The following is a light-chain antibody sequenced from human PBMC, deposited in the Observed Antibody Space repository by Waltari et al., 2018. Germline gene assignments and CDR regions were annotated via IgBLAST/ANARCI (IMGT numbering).Light chain of an antibody. CDR1: SSDVGGSNY. CDR3: SSYTTRSILL. CDR2: DVA. Sequence: QSALTQPVSVSGSPGQSITISCTGTSSDVGGSNYVAWYQQHPNKAPKVIIYDVANRPFGVSNRFSGSKSGSTASLTISGLQTEDEAYYYCSSYTTRSILLFGGGTKVTVL. J-gene: IGLJ2*01. V-gene: IGLV2-14*03.